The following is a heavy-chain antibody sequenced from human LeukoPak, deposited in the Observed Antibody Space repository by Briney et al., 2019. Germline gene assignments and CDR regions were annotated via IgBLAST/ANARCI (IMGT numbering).Heavy chain of an antibody. J-gene: IGHJ5*02. CDR1: GFTFSDYY. V-gene: IGHV3-11*04. CDR2: ISSSGSTI. Sequence: GGSLRLSCAASGFTFSDYYMSWIRQAPGKGLEWVSYISSSGSTIYYADSVKGRFTISRDNAKNSLYLQMNSLRAEDTAVYYCASWVAAAGTRWFDPWGQGTLVTVSS. D-gene: IGHD6-13*01. CDR3: ASWVAAAGTRWFDP.